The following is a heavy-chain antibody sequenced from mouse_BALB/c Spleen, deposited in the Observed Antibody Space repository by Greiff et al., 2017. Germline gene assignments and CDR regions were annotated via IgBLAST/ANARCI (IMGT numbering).Heavy chain of an antibody. CDR3: ARGEGLRRPFDY. CDR2: ISSGSSTI. V-gene: IGHV5-17*02. CDR1: GFTFSSFG. Sequence: DVHLVESGGGLVQPGGSRKLSCAASGFTFSSFGMHWVRQAPEKGLEWVAYISSGSSTIYYADTVKGRFTISRDNPKNTLFLQMTSLRSEDTAMYYCARGEGLRRPFDYWGQGTTLTVSS. D-gene: IGHD2-4*01. J-gene: IGHJ2*01.